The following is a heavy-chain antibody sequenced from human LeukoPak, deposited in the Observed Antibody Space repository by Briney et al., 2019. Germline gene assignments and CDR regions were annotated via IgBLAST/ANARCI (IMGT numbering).Heavy chain of an antibody. J-gene: IGHJ4*02. CDR2: INPSGGST. CDR3: ARAPLGVGFDY. V-gene: IGHV1-46*01. Sequence: ASVKVSCKASGYTFTSYGISWVRQAPGQGLEWMGIINPSGGSTSYAQKFQGRVTMTRDTSTSTVYMELSSLRSEDTAVYYCARAPLGVGFDYWGQGTLVTVSS. D-gene: IGHD3-3*01. CDR1: GYTFTSYG.